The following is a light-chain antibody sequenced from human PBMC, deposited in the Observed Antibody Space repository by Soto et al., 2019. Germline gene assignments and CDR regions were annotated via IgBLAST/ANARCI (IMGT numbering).Light chain of an antibody. CDR1: SSNIGSNF. V-gene: IGLV1-44*01. J-gene: IGLJ2*01. CDR2: GTN. CDR3: AAWDDTLNGEV. Sequence: QSVLTQPPSASGTPGQRVTISCSGSSSNIGSNFVNWYQHLPGTAPKLLIYGTNQRPSGVPDRFSGSKSGTSASLAISGLQSEDEADYYCAAWDDTLNGEVFGGGTQLTVL.